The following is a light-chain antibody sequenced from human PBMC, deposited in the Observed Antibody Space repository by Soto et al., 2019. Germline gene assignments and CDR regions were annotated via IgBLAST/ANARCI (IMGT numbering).Light chain of an antibody. CDR1: QGIRTW. CDR3: QQANSYPFT. CDR2: GTS. J-gene: IGKJ3*01. V-gene: IGKV1-12*01. Sequence: DIQMTQSPSSVSASVGDRVTITCRASQGIRTWLAWYQQKPGKAPKLLVYGTSNLQSGVPSRFSGSGFGTDFTLTITSLQPEDFATYYCQQANSYPFTFGPGTKVDI.